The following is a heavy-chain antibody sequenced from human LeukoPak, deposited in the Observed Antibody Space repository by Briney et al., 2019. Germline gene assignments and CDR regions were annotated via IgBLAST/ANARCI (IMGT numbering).Heavy chain of an antibody. V-gene: IGHV1-2*06. CDR2: INPNSGGT. Sequence: GASVKVSCKASGYTFTGYYIQWVRQAPGQGLEWMGLINPNSGGTNYAQKFQGRVSMTRDTSISTVYMELSRLRSDDTAVYYCAREGTTNWFDPWGQGTLVTVSS. CDR3: AREGTTNWFDP. J-gene: IGHJ5*02. D-gene: IGHD4-17*01. CDR1: GYTFTGYY.